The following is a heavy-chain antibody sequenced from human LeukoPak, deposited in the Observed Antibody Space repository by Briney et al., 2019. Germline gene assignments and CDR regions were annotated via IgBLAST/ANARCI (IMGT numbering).Heavy chain of an antibody. V-gene: IGHV3-30-3*01. CDR3: AKDGTGSTTRPAFDY. CDR1: GFTFSSYA. CDR2: ISYDGSNK. Sequence: PGGSLRLSCAASGFTFSSYAMHWVRQAPGKGLEWVAVISYDGSNKYYADSVKGRFTISRDNSKNTLYLQMNSLRAEDTAVYYCAKDGTGSTTRPAFDYWGQGTLVTVSS. J-gene: IGHJ4*02. D-gene: IGHD6-13*01.